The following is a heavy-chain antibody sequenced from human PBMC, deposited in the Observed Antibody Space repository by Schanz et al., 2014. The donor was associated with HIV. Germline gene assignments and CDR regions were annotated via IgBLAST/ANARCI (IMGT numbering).Heavy chain of an antibody. D-gene: IGHD2-15*01. V-gene: IGHV1-18*01. J-gene: IGHJ4*02. CDR3: ARGYCGGGTCYSGDY. Sequence: QVQLVQSGAEVKKPGASVKVSCKASGYTFTSYGISWVRQAPGQGLEWMGWISAYNGKTNYARKVQGRVTMTTDTSTSTAYMELRSLRSDDTAVYYCARGYCGGGTCYSGDYWGQGTLVTVSS. CDR2: ISAYNGKT. CDR1: GYTFTSYG.